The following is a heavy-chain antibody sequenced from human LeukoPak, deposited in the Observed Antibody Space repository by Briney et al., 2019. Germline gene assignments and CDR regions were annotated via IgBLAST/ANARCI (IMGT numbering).Heavy chain of an antibody. CDR1: GFTFSGYA. Sequence: PGGSLRLSCAASGFTFSGYAMSWVRQAPGKGLEWVSAISGSGGSTYYADSVKGRFTISRDNSKNTLYLQMNSLRAEDTAVYYCASSARPSTDFDYWGQGTLVTVSS. D-gene: IGHD6-6*01. J-gene: IGHJ4*02. CDR2: ISGSGGST. V-gene: IGHV3-23*01. CDR3: ASSARPSTDFDY.